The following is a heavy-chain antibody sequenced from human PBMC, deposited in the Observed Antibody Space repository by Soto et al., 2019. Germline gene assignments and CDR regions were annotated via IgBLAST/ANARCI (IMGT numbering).Heavy chain of an antibody. D-gene: IGHD2-15*01. CDR2: ISSGSSNI. CDR3: ASATVVAANFDF. J-gene: IGHJ4*02. Sequence: EVQLVESGGGLGKPGGSLTLSCAASGFAFRSYNRNWVRQAPGKGLEWVASISSGSSNIYYADSVKGRFTISRDNATNSLFLQMDSLRAEDSAVYYCASATVVAANFDFWGQGTLVTVSS. V-gene: IGHV3-21*01. CDR1: GFAFRSYN.